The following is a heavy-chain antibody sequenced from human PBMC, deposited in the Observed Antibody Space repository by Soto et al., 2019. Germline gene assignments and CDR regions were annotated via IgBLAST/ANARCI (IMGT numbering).Heavy chain of an antibody. V-gene: IGHV3-74*01. D-gene: IGHD5-18*01. CDR2: INSDGSST. CDR1: GFTFSSYW. J-gene: IGHJ6*02. CDR3: ARGTAMTLYYYYGMDV. Sequence: GGSLRLSSAASGFTFSSYWMHWVRQTPGKGLVWVSRINSDGSSTSYADSVKGRFTISRDNAKNTLYLQMNSLRAEDTAVYYCARGTAMTLYYYYGMDVWGQGTTVTVSS.